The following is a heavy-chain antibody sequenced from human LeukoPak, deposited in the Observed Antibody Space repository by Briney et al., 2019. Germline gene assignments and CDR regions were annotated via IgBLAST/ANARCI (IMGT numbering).Heavy chain of an antibody. CDR1: GGSFSGYY. J-gene: IGHJ5*02. V-gene: IGHV4-34*01. CDR2: INHSGST. Sequence: SETLSLTCAVYGGSFSGYYWSWIRQPPGKGLEWIGEINHSGSTNYNPSLKSRVTISVDTSKNQFSLKLSSVTAADTAVYYCARGSRWFDPWGQGTPVTVSS. CDR3: ARGSRWFDP.